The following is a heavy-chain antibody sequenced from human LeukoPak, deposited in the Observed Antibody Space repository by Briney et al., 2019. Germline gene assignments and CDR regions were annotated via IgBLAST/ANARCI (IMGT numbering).Heavy chain of an antibody. Sequence: SETLSLTCTVSGGSISSGSYYWSWFRQPAGKGLEWIGRIYTSGSTNYNPSLKSRVTISVDTSKNQFSLKPSSVTAADTAVYYCARDGDNYYDSSGYYSGYYYYMDVWGKGTTVTISS. CDR1: GGSISSGSYY. D-gene: IGHD3-22*01. J-gene: IGHJ6*03. V-gene: IGHV4-61*02. CDR3: ARDGDNYYDSSGYYSGYYYYMDV. CDR2: IYTSGST.